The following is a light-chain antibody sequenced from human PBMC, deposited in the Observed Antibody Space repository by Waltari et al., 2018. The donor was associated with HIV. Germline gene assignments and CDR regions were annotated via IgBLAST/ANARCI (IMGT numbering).Light chain of an antibody. CDR1: TLHKKY. CDR2: EDI. J-gene: IGLJ3*02. CDR3: YSTESNGNHRV. V-gene: IGLV3-10*01. Sequence: SYVLTPPASVSVSPGQTARITCSGDTLHKKYAHWYQQKSGQAPVLVIYEDIKRPSGIPERFSGSSSGTMAILTISGAQVEDEADYYCYSTESNGNHRVFGGGTKLTVL.